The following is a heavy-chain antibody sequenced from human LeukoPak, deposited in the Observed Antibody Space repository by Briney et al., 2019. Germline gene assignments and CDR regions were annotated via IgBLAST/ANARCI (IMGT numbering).Heavy chain of an antibody. D-gene: IGHD4-23*01. CDR2: ISWNSGSI. CDR3: AREGGTVVKTLDY. CDR1: GFTFDDYA. V-gene: IGHV3-9*01. Sequence: PGRSLRLSCAASGFTFDDYAMHWVRQAPGKGLEWVSGISWNSGSIGYADSVKGRFTISRDNAKNSLYLQMNSLRAEDTAVYYCAREGGTVVKTLDYWGQGTLVTVSS. J-gene: IGHJ4*02.